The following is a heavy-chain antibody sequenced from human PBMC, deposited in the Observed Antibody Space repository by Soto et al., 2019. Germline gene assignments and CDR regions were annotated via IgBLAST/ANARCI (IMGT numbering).Heavy chain of an antibody. V-gene: IGHV3-23*01. CDR2: ISNSGGST. Sequence: EVHLLESGGGLVQPGGSLRLSCAASGFTFSNYAMNWVRQAPGKGLEWVSGISNSGGSTYYADSVKGRFTISRDNSKNTLYLQMNSLRAEDTAVYYCAKDWRFGYGSEIYLLDWGQGTLVTVSS. D-gene: IGHD3-10*01. CDR1: GFTFSNYA. J-gene: IGHJ4*02. CDR3: AKDWRFGYGSEIYLLD.